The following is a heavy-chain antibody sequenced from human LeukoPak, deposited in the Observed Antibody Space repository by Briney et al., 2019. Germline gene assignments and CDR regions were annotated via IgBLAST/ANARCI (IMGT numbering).Heavy chain of an antibody. J-gene: IGHJ4*02. D-gene: IGHD6-13*01. Sequence: GGSLRLSCAASGFTFSSYAMSWVRQAPGKGLEWVSAISGSGGSTYYADSVKGRFTISRDNSKNTLYLQMNSLRAEDTAVYYCANPVYRSSWYAWGYWGQGTLVTVSS. CDR2: ISGSGGST. CDR3: ANPVYRSSWYAWGY. V-gene: IGHV3-23*01. CDR1: GFTFSSYA.